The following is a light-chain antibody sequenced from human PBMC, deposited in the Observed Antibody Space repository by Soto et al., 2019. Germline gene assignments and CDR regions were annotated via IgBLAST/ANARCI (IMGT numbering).Light chain of an antibody. CDR2: GAS. CDR1: QNVATN. Sequence: VLTQSPATLSLSPGEGATLSCRASQNVATNLAWYQQRPGQAPRLLIYGASKRAIGLPARFSGSGSGTEFTLTITSLQSEDFAVYYCQQYNNWPQTFGQGTKVEIK. CDR3: QQYNNWPQT. J-gene: IGKJ1*01. V-gene: IGKV3-15*01.